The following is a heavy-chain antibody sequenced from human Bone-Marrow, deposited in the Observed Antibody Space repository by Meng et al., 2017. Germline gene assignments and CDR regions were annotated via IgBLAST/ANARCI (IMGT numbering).Heavy chain of an antibody. CDR3: ARGPRRAIAAAGTGYFDL. J-gene: IGHJ2*01. V-gene: IGHV4-34*01. Sequence: QMQLQQWGAGLLKPSATLSLTGAVYGGPFSGYYWSWIRQPPGKGLEWIGEINHSGSTNYNPSLKSRVTISVDTSKNQFSLKLSSVTAADTAVYYCARGPRRAIAAAGTGYFDLWGRGTLVTVSS. D-gene: IGHD6-13*01. CDR1: GGPFSGYY. CDR2: INHSGST.